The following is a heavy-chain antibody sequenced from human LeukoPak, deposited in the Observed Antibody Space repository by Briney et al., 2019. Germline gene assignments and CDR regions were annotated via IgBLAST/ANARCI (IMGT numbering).Heavy chain of an antibody. V-gene: IGHV1-2*06. Sequence: ASVKVSCKASGYTFTCYYMHWVRQAPGQGLEWMGRINPNSGGTNYAQKFQGRVTMTGDTSISTAYMELSRLRSDDTAVYYCARDYDSSGYYGLYWGQGTLVTVSS. D-gene: IGHD3-22*01. J-gene: IGHJ4*02. CDR1: GYTFTCYY. CDR3: ARDYDSSGYYGLY. CDR2: INPNSGGT.